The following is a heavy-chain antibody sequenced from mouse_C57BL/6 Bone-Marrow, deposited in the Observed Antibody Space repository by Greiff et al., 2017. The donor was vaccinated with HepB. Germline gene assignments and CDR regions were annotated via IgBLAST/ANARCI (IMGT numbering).Heavy chain of an antibody. V-gene: IGHV5-9-1*02. D-gene: IGHD1-1*01. CDR1: GFTFSSYA. J-gene: IGHJ1*03. CDR2: ISSGGDYI. Sequence: EVHLVESGEGLVKPGGSLKLSCAASGFTFSSYAMSWVRQTPEKRLEWVAYISSGGDYIYYADTVKGRFTISRDNARNTLYLQMSSLKSEDTAMYYCTRDRAYYYGSSWYFDVWGTGTTVTVSS. CDR3: TRDRAYYYGSSWYFDV.